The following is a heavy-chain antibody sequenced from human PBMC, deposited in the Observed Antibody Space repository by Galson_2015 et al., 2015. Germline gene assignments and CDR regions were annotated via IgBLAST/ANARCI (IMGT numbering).Heavy chain of an antibody. V-gene: IGHV3-30-3*01. CDR3: ARDVDSSGWYPY. Sequence: SLRLSCAASGFTFSSYAMHWVRQAPGKGLEWVAVISYDGSNKYYADSVKGRFTISRDNSKNTLYLQMNSLRAEDTAVYYCARDVDSSGWYPYWGQGTLVTVSS. D-gene: IGHD6-19*01. J-gene: IGHJ4*02. CDR2: ISYDGSNK. CDR1: GFTFSSYA.